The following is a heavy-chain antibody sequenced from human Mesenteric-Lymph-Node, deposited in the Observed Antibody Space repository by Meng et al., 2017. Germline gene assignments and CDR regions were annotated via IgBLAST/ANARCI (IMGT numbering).Heavy chain of an antibody. CDR1: GGSFSGYY. CDR2: INHSGST. J-gene: IGHJ4*02. D-gene: IGHD3-10*01. V-gene: IGHV4-34*01. CDR3: ARDYYGSGTYYQVVWFDY. Sequence: SETLSLTCAVYGGSFSGYYWSWIRQPPGKGLEWIGEINHSGSTNYNPSLKRRVTISADTSKNQFYLKLSSVTAADTAVYYWARDYYGSGTYYQVVWFDYWGQGTLVTVSS.